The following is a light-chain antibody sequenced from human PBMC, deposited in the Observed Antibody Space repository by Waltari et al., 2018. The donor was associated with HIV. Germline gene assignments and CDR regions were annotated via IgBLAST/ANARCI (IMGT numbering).Light chain of an antibody. J-gene: IGLJ2*01. CDR2: VNN. Sequence: SVLTQPPSASGTPGQRVTISCSGSTSNIGSNFVFWYQHPPGTAPKLLIHVNNQRPAGFPDRFSGSTSGTSASLAISGLRSEDEADYYCVAWDDSLGCVVFGGGTKVAVL. V-gene: IGLV1-47*01. CDR1: TSNIGSNF. CDR3: VAWDDSLGCVV.